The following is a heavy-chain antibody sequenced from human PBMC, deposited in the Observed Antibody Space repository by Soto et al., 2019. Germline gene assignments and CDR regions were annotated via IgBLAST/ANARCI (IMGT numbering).Heavy chain of an antibody. V-gene: IGHV4-59*01. CDR1: GGSISNFY. CDR3: ARESYYGSGATVVGY. Sequence: SETLSLTCTVSGGSISNFYWSWIRQPPGKGLEWVGYIYYSGTTSYNPSLNSRVTISVDTSKNQFSLKLNSVTAADTAVYYCARESYYGSGATVVGYWGLGTLVTVSS. J-gene: IGHJ4*02. CDR2: IYYSGTT. D-gene: IGHD3-10*01.